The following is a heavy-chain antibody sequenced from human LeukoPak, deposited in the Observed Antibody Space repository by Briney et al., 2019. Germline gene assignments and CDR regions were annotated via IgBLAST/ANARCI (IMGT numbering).Heavy chain of an antibody. CDR2: IYYSGSI. CDR3: ARAPAPNGYVRHYYYMDV. Sequence: KPSETLSLTCTVSGGSISSYYWSWIRQPPGKGLEWIGYIYYSGSINYNPSLKSRVTISVDTSKNQFSLKLSSVTAADTAVYYCARAPAPNGYVRHYYYMDVWGKGTTVTVSS. D-gene: IGHD5-12*01. J-gene: IGHJ6*03. CDR1: GGSISSYY. V-gene: IGHV4-59*01.